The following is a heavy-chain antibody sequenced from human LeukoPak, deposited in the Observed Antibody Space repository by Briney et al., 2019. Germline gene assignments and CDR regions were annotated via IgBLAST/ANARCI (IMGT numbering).Heavy chain of an antibody. V-gene: IGHV4-39*01. CDR1: GGSISSSSYY. Sequence: SETLSLTCTVSGGSISSSSYYWGWIRQPPGKGLEWIGSMYYSGTTYYNPSLKSRVTISVDTSKNQFSLKLSSVTAADTAVYYCASLAVAGLSEGYWGQGTLVIVSS. D-gene: IGHD6-19*01. CDR3: ASLAVAGLSEGY. J-gene: IGHJ4*02. CDR2: MYYSGTT.